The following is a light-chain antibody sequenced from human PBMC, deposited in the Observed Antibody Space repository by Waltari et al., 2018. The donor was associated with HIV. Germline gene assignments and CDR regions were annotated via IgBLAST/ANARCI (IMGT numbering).Light chain of an antibody. CDR2: EVS. J-gene: IGLJ2*01. Sequence: QSALIQLASVSGSPGQSVTIPCTGTTSDFNDNNYVSWYQQHPVRAPKLIIFEVSYRPSGVSDRFSGSKSGSTASLTISGLQTEDEADYYCSSYKTRNSVVFGGGTELIV. V-gene: IGLV2-14*01. CDR3: SSYKTRNSVV. CDR1: TSDFNDNNY.